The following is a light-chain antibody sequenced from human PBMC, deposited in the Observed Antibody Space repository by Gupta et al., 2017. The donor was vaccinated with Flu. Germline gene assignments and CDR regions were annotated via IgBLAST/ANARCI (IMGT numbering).Light chain of an antibody. CDR2: TAS. CDR3: QQVNNYPRT. J-gene: IGKJ1*01. CDR1: QGISSY. V-gene: IGKV1-9*01. Sequence: DIQLTQSPSFLSASVGDRVTISCRASQGISSYLAWYQQKPGKAPKLLIYTASTLQSGVPSRFSGSGSGTEFTLTISSLQPEEFATYYCQQVNNYPRTFGQGTKVEIK.